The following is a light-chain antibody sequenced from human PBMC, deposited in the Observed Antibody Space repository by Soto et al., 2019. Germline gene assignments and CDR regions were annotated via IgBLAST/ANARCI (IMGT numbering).Light chain of an antibody. CDR3: SSYTSTSTVV. J-gene: IGLJ3*02. Sequence: QSALTQPASVSGSPGQSITISCTGTSSDVGGYNYVSWYQHHPGKAPRLMIYEVSNRPSGISNRFSASKSGNTASLPISGLQAEDEADYYCSSYTSTSTVVFGGGTKLTVL. V-gene: IGLV2-14*01. CDR1: SSDVGGYNY. CDR2: EVS.